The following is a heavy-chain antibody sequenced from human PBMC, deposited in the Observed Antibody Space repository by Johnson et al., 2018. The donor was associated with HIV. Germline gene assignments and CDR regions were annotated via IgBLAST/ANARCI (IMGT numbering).Heavy chain of an antibody. CDR1: GFVFSDYV. CDR2: IRYDGSGK. V-gene: IGHV3-30*02. J-gene: IGHJ3*02. CDR3: ARDWRGDSSGYYYFFSFDI. D-gene: IGHD3-22*01. Sequence: QVQLVESGGGVVQPGGSLTLSCAASGFVFSDYVMHWVRQAPGKGLDWVTFIRYDGSGKYYADSVKGRFTISRDNSQNPLYLQMNSLRGEDTALYYCARDWRGDSSGYYYFFSFDIWGQGTMVTVSS.